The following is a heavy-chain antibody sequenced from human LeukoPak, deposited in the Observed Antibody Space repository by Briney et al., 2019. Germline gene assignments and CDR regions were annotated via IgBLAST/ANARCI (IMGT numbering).Heavy chain of an antibody. D-gene: IGHD1-14*01. CDR2: INSDGSST. CDR3: ARFPVPGDYYYYYMDV. V-gene: IGHV3-74*01. J-gene: IGHJ6*03. CDR1: GFTFSSYW. Sequence: PGGSLRLSCAASGFTFSSYWMHWVRQAPGKGLVWVSRINSDGSSTSYADSVKGRFTISRDNAKNTLYLQMNSLRAEDTAVYYCARFPVPGDYYYYYMDVWGEGTTVTVSS.